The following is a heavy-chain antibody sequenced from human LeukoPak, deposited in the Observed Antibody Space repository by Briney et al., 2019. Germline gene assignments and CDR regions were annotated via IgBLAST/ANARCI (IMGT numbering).Heavy chain of an antibody. CDR2: ISDYNDNT. CDR3: ARDLYRDSLPVSWFDP. V-gene: IGHV1-18*01. D-gene: IGHD4-11*01. Sequence: ASVKVSCKGSGYTFTSYGISWVRQAHGQGGEGMGWISDYNDNTNYAQNLQGRVTMPTDTSTSTAYMELRSLRSDDTAVYYCARDLYRDSLPVSWFDPWGQGTLVTVSS. CDR1: GYTFTSYG. J-gene: IGHJ5*02.